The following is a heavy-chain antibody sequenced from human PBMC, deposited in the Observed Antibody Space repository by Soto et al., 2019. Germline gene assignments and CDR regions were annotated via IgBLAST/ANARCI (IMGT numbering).Heavy chain of an antibody. Sequence: QVQLVESGGGVVQPGRSLRLSCAASGFTFSSYGMHWVRQAPGRGLEWVSVISYDGSNEYYADSVKGRFAISRDNSKNTLYLQMNSLRAEDTAVYYCVKDKRIEVDCNGGTCYSDYSDCWGQGALVTVSS. V-gene: IGHV3-30*18. CDR2: ISYDGSNE. CDR3: VKDKRIEVDCNGGTCYSDYSDC. CDR1: GFTFSSYG. J-gene: IGHJ4*02. D-gene: IGHD2-15*01.